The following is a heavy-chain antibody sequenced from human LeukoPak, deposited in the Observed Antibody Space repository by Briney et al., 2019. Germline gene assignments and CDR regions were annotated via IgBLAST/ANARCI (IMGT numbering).Heavy chain of an antibody. CDR3: TRDQMNY. J-gene: IGHJ4*02. CDR2: IFSNGDT. Sequence: GGSLRLSCTASEFTVSRNYMLWVRQAPGKGLEWVSLIFSNGDTHYADSVKGRFTISRDTSKNTVSLQMNSLRVEDTAMHYCTRDQMNYWGQGTLVTVSS. V-gene: IGHV3-53*01. D-gene: IGHD5-24*01. CDR1: EFTVSRNY.